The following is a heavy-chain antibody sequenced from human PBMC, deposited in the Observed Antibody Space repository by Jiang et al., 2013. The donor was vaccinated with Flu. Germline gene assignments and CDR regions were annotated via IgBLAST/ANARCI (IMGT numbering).Heavy chain of an antibody. V-gene: IGHV5-10-1*03. CDR1: GYIFANYW. Sequence: VQLVESGAEVKKPGESLRISCQGSGYIFANYWINWVRQMPGKGLEWMGRIDPSDSHTNNSPSFQGHVTISVDKSINTAFLQWNSLTASDTAMYYCAIRDTRLLYALPMWGQGTMVTVSS. CDR2: IDPSDSHT. D-gene: IGHD1-26*01. J-gene: IGHJ3*02. CDR3: AIRDTRLLYALPM.